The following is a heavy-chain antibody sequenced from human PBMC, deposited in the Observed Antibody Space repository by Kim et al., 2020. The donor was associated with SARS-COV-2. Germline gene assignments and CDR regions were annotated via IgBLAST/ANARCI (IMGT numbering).Heavy chain of an antibody. D-gene: IGHD2-2*01. V-gene: IGHV3-30*18. CDR2: ISYDGSNK. Sequence: GGSLRLSCAASGFTFSSYGMHWVRQAPGKGLEWVAVISYDGSNKYYGDSVKGRFTISRDNSKNTLYLQMNSLRGEDTAEYYCAKDQTIVVVPAATFDYWGQGTLVTVSS. CDR3: AKDQTIVVVPAATFDY. CDR1: GFTFSSYG. J-gene: IGHJ4*02.